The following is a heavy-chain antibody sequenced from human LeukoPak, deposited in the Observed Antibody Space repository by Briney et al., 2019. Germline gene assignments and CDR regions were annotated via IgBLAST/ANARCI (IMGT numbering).Heavy chain of an antibody. CDR3: ARAGGLLWFGEVLESSDAFHI. V-gene: IGHV3-48*02. Sequence: GGSLRLSCAASGFIFSSFSMNWVRQAPGKGLEWVSYISSGSSTIYYADSVKGRFTISRDNAKNSLYLQVNSLRDEDTAVYYCARAGGLLWFGEVLESSDAFHIWGQGTMVTVSS. CDR1: GFIFSSFS. D-gene: IGHD3-10*01. CDR2: ISSGSSTI. J-gene: IGHJ3*02.